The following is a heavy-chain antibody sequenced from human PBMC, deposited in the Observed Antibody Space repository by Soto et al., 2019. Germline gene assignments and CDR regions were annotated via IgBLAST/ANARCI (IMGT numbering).Heavy chain of an antibody. D-gene: IGHD2-15*01. CDR3: ARDSGGNERVWYFDL. Sequence: SETLSLTCTVSVGSISSGGYYWSWIRQHPGKGLEWIGYIYYSGSTYYNPSLKSRVTISVDTSKNQFSLKLSSVTAADTAVYYCARDSGGNERVWYFDLWGRGTLVTVSS. CDR1: VGSISSGGYY. CDR2: IYYSGST. V-gene: IGHV4-31*03. J-gene: IGHJ2*01.